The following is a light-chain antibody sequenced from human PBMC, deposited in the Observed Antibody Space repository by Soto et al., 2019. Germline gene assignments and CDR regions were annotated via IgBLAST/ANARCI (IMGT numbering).Light chain of an antibody. V-gene: IGKV1-5*01. CDR3: QQYNRYWT. CDR2: DAS. Sequence: DIEMTQSRSTLSASVGDRVTITCRASQSISSWLAWYQQKPGKAPKILIYDASSLESGVPSRFRGSGSGTEFTLTISSLQPDDFATYYRQQYNRYWTFGQGTKVDIK. CDR1: QSISSW. J-gene: IGKJ1*01.